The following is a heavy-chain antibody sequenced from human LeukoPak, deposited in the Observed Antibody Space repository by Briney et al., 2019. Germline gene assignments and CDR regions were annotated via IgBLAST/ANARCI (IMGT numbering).Heavy chain of an antibody. Sequence: PGGSLRLSCAASGFTFSSYAMSWVRQAPGKGLEWVSAISGSGGSAYYADSEKGRFTISRDNSKNTLYLQMNSLRAEDTAVYYCASTLLYCSSTSCDDYWGQGTLVTVSS. CDR1: GFTFSSYA. J-gene: IGHJ4*02. CDR2: ISGSGGSA. D-gene: IGHD2-2*01. V-gene: IGHV3-23*01. CDR3: ASTLLYCSSTSCDDY.